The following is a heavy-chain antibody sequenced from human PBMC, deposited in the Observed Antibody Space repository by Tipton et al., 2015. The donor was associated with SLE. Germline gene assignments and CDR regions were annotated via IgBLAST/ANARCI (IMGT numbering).Heavy chain of an antibody. CDR1: GGSISSYY. J-gene: IGHJ4*02. V-gene: IGHV4-59*12. CDR3: ARVLDSAILDY. Sequence: TLSLTCTVSGGSISSYYWSWIRQPPGKGLEWIGYIYYSGSTYYNPSLKSRVSISVDTSKNQFSLKLNSVTAADTAVYYCARVLDSAILDYWGQGTLVTVSS. D-gene: IGHD3/OR15-3a*01. CDR2: IYYSGST.